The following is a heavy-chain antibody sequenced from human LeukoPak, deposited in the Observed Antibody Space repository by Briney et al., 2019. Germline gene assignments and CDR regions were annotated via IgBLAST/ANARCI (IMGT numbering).Heavy chain of an antibody. CDR3: AREGSSSWAYFDY. CDR1: GFTFSSYW. D-gene: IGHD6-13*01. V-gene: IGHV3-7*01. J-gene: IGHJ4*02. CDR2: IKQDGSEK. Sequence: GGSLRLSCAASGFTFSSYWMSWVRQAPGKGLEWVANIKQDGSEKYYVDSVKGRFTISRDNAKNSLYLQMNSLRAEDTAVYYCAREGSSSWAYFDYWGWGTLVTVSS.